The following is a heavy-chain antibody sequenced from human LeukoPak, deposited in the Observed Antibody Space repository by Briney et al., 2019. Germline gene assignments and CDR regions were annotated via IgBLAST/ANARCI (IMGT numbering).Heavy chain of an antibody. Sequence: PGGSLGLSCEASGFIFDDYAMHWVRQAPGKGLEWVSGISWKSDSMRYADSVKGRFTVSRDNAKNSLYLEMNSLRPEDTAFYYCAKDGGHSSVLYYFESWGQGTLVTVSS. V-gene: IGHV3-9*01. CDR3: AKDGGHSSVLYYFES. D-gene: IGHD6-19*01. CDR2: ISWKSDSM. CDR1: GFIFDDYA. J-gene: IGHJ4*02.